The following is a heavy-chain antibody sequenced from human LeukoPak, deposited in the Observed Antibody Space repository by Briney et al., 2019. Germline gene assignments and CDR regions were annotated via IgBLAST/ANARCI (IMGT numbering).Heavy chain of an antibody. V-gene: IGHV3-21*01. CDR2: ISSSSSYI. D-gene: IGHD3-3*01. J-gene: IGHJ4*02. CDR3: AGFRFLEWFQSGYFDY. Sequence: GGSLRLSCAASGFTFSSYSMNWVRQAPGKGLEWVSSISSSSSYIYYADSVKGRFTIFRDNAKNSLYLQMNSLRAEDTAVYYCAGFRFLEWFQSGYFDYWGQGTLVTVSS. CDR1: GFTFSSYS.